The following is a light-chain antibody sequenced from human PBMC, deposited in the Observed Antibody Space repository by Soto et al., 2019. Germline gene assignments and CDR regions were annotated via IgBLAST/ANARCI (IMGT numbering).Light chain of an antibody. Sequence: QSVLTQPPSASGTPGQRVTISCSGSSSNIGSHTVNWYQQLPGAAPQLLIYSSNQRPSGVPDRFSGSKSGTSASLAISGLQSEDEADYFCATWDDSLNGWVFGGGTKVTVL. CDR1: SSNIGSHT. CDR3: ATWDDSLNGWV. CDR2: SSN. J-gene: IGLJ3*02. V-gene: IGLV1-44*01.